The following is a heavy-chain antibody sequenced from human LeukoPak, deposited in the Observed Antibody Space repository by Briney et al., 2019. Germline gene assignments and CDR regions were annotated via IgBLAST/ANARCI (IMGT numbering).Heavy chain of an antibody. V-gene: IGHV3-23*01. Sequence: GGTLRLSCAASGFIFSSYAMSWVRQAPGKGLEWVSAISVSGNTYHADSVKGRFTISRDSSKNTLYLQMNRLRAEDAAVYYCAKAPVTTCSGAYCYPFDYWGQGTLVTVSS. J-gene: IGHJ4*02. CDR3: AKAPVTTCSGAYCYPFDY. CDR1: GFIFSSYA. D-gene: IGHD2-21*01. CDR2: ISVSGNT.